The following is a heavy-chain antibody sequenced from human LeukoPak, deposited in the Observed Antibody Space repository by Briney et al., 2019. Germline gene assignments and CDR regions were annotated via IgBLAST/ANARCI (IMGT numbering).Heavy chain of an antibody. J-gene: IGHJ4*02. V-gene: IGHV3-23*01. CDR2: ISASGGTT. CDR3: AKGDVLPSYPTFDY. CDR1: GFTFSSYA. D-gene: IGHD3-9*01. Sequence: HTGGSLRLSCAASGFTFSSYALSWVRQAPGKGLEWVSVISASGGTTYYADSVKGRFTISRDTSKDTVYLQMHSLRAEDTAVYYCAKGDVLPSYPTFDYWGQGTLVTVSS.